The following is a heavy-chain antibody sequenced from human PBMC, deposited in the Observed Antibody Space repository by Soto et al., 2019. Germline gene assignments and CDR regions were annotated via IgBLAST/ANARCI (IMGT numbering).Heavy chain of an antibody. D-gene: IGHD2-2*01. CDR2: IYYSGST. Sequence: QVQLQESGPGLVKPSETLSLNCTVSGGSISTYDWSWIRQPPGKGLEWIGYIYYSGSTNYNPSLKSRVTISVDSSKNQFSLRLNSVTAADTASYYCVRGRAQLRRGAFDMWGQGTMVTVSS. CDR1: GGSISTYD. CDR3: VRGRAQLRRGAFDM. V-gene: IGHV4-59*01. J-gene: IGHJ3*02.